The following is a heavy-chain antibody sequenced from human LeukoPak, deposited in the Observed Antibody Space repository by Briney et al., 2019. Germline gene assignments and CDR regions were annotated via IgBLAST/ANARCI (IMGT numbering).Heavy chain of an antibody. V-gene: IGHV3-7*01. J-gene: IGHJ3*02. CDR1: GFTFSSYW. D-gene: IGHD2-21*01. CDR3: AKGGGPHIVVVRSAFDI. Sequence: GGSLRLSCAASGFTFSSYWMSWVRQAPGKGLEWVANIKQDGSEKYYVDSVKGRFTISRDNAKNTLYLQMNSLRAEDTAVYYCAKGGGPHIVVVRSAFDIWGQGTMVTVSS. CDR2: IKQDGSEK.